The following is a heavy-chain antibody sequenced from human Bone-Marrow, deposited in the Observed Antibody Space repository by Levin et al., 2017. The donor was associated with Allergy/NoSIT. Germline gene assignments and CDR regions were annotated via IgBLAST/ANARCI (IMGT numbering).Heavy chain of an antibody. CDR2: VSFVGST. Sequence: NASETLSLTCTVAGGSISGHFWSWIRQPPGKGLEWIGSVSFVGSTNYNPSLKRRIAASVDTSKNQISLRLSSVTAADTAVYYCARLSSQRYYDNSGFSYYFNFWGRGTLVTVSS. CDR3: ARLSSQRYYDNSGFSYYFNF. D-gene: IGHD3-22*01. V-gene: IGHV4-59*11. CDR1: GGSISGHF. J-gene: IGHJ4*02.